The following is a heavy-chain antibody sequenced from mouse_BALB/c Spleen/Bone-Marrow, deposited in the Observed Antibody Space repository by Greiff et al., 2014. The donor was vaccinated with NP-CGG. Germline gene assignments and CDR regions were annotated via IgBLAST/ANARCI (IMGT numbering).Heavy chain of an antibody. Sequence: LVESGAELVKPGASVKLSCKASGYTFTSYYMYWVKQRSGQGLEWIGGINPSNGGTNFNEKFKSKATLTVDKSSSTAYMQLSSLTSEDSAVYYCTRYGYDPLYAMDYWGQGTSVTVSS. J-gene: IGHJ4*01. CDR1: GYTFTSYY. CDR3: TRYGYDPLYAMDY. D-gene: IGHD2-3*01. V-gene: IGHV1S81*02. CDR2: INPSNGGT.